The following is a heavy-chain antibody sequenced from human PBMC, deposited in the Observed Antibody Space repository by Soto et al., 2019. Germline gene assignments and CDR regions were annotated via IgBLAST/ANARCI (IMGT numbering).Heavy chain of an antibody. CDR2: IYYSGST. D-gene: IGHD3-9*01. CDR1: GGSISSGGYY. J-gene: IGHJ4*02. CDR3: ARSYDILTGYSP. V-gene: IGHV4-31*03. Sequence: SETLSLTCTVSGGSISSGGYYWSWIRQHPGKGLEWIGYIYYSGSTYYNPSLKSRVTISVDTSKNQFSLKLSSVTAADTAVYYCARSYDILTGYSPWGQGTLVTVSS.